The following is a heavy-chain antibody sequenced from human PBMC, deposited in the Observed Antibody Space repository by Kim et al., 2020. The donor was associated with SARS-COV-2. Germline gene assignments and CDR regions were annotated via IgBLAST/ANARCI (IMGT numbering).Heavy chain of an antibody. D-gene: IGHD3-3*01. Sequence: GGYLRLSCAASRFIISSYWMRWVRQDPGKGLEGVANINEDGREKYYVDSVKGRFTISRDNAKNSLYLQMNSLRAEDTGVYYCARIRSGSSYDTMDVWGQG. J-gene: IGHJ6*02. CDR1: RFIISSYW. CDR3: ARIRSGSSYDTMDV. CDR2: INEDGREK. V-gene: IGHV3-7*01.